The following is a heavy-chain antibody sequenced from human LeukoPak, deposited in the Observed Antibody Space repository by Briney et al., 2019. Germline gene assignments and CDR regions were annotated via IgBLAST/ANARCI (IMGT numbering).Heavy chain of an antibody. CDR2: IINSGVT. CDR3: GTSEVGSSSYESYDY. Sequence: SETLSLTCTVSGNSISDYHWSWIRQPAGKGLEWIGRIINSGVTNYNPSLNSRVTISVDRSKNQFSLRLTSVTAADTAVYYCGTSEVGSSSYESYDYWGQGTQVTVSA. D-gene: IGHD1-26*01. V-gene: IGHV4-4*07. J-gene: IGHJ4*02. CDR1: GNSISDYH.